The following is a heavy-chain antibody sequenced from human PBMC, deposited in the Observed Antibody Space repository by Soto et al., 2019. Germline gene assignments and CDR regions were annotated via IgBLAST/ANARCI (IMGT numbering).Heavy chain of an antibody. Sequence: PGGSLRLSCAASGFNFSSYWMSWVRQAPGKGLEWVANIKQDGGEKNYVDSVKGRFTISRDNAKKSLYLQMNSLRAEDTAVYYCGRDLRDWDSGSYSYDYWGQGTLVTVSS. CDR3: GRDLRDWDSGSYSYDY. V-gene: IGHV3-7*04. J-gene: IGHJ4*02. CDR1: GFNFSSYW. D-gene: IGHD1-26*01. CDR2: IKQDGGEK.